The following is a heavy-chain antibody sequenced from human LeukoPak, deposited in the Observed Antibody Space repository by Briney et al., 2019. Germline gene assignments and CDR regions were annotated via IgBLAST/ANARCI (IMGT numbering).Heavy chain of an antibody. CDR3: ARDPRASGYFDY. CDR2: IYYSGST. Sequence: SETLSLTCTVSGGSISSYYWSWIRQPPGKGLEWIGYIYYSGSTNYNPSLKSRVTISVDTSKNQFSLKLSSVTAADTAVYYCARDPRASGYFDYWGQGTLVTVSS. D-gene: IGHD3-10*01. V-gene: IGHV4-59*12. J-gene: IGHJ4*02. CDR1: GGSISSYY.